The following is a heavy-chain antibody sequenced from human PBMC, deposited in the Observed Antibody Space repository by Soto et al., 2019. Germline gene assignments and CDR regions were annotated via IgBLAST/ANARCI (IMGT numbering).Heavy chain of an antibody. D-gene: IGHD5-18*01. CDR2: INHSGTT. CDR3: TRSSYTALAY. CDR1: GGSFSGYY. V-gene: IGHV4-34*01. J-gene: IGHJ4*02. Sequence: SETLYLTCAVYGGSFSGYYWIRIRLAPGMGLEWLGEINHSGTTNYNPSLESRVTIAVDTYKSKFSLRMSSVTAAATAVHYCTRSSYTALAYWGQGTLVTVSS.